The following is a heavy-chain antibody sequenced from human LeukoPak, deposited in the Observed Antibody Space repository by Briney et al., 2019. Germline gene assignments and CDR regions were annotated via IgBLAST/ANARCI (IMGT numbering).Heavy chain of an antibody. CDR2: INPNSGGT. V-gene: IGHV1-2*02. J-gene: IGHJ5*02. CDR3: ARVAPLYCSGGSCYKNWFDP. D-gene: IGHD2-15*01. CDR1: GYTFTGYY. Sequence: ASVKVSCKASGYTFTGYYMHWVQQAPGQGLEWMGWINPNSGGTNYAQKFQGRVTMTRDTSISTAYMELGRLRSDDTAVYYCARVAPLYCSGGSCYKNWFDPWGQGTLVTVSS.